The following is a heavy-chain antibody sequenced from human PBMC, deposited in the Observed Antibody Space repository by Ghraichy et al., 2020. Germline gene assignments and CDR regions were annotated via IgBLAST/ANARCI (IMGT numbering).Heavy chain of an antibody. CDR1: GGSFSGYY. J-gene: IGHJ4*02. V-gene: IGHV4-34*01. D-gene: IGHD3-3*01. Sequence: SQTLSLTCAVYGGSFSGYYWSWIRQPPGKGLEWIGEINHSGSTNYNPSLKSRVTISVDTSKNQFSLKLSSVTAADTAVYYCARVPCIDFWSGYCPFDYWGQGTLVTVSS. CDR2: INHSGST. CDR3: ARVPCIDFWSGYCPFDY.